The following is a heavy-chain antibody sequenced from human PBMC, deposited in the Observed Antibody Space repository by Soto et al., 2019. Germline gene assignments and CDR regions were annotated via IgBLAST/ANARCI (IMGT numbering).Heavy chain of an antibody. Sequence: ASVKVSCKASGYTFTSYGISWVRQAPGQGLEWMGWISAYNGNTNYAQKLQGRVTMTTDTSTSTAYMELSSLRSEDTAVYYCARGPPSPLRFSRFDPWGQGTLVTVSS. CDR1: GYTFTSYG. V-gene: IGHV1-18*04. CDR3: ARGPPSPLRFSRFDP. D-gene: IGHD3-3*01. J-gene: IGHJ5*02. CDR2: ISAYNGNT.